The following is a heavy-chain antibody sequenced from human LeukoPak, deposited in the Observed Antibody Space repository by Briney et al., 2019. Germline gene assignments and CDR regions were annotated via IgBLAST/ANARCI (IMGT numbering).Heavy chain of an antibody. CDR3: AKAGFLGWLPPSGYNWFDP. CDR1: GFTFSSYA. Sequence: GGSLRLSCAASGFTFSSYAMSWVRQAPGKGLEWVSAISGSGGSTYYADSVKGRFTISRDNSKNTLYLQMNSLRAEDTAVYYCAKAGFLGWLPPSGYNWFDPWSQGTLVTVSS. CDR2: ISGSGGST. D-gene: IGHD3-3*01. V-gene: IGHV3-23*01. J-gene: IGHJ5*02.